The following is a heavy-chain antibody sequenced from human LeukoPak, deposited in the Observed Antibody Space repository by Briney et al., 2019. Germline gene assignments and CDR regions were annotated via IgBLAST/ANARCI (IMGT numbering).Heavy chain of an antibody. Sequence: ASVKVSCKVSGYTLTELSMHWVRQAPGKGLEWMGGFDPEDGETIYAQKFQGRATMTEDTSTDTAYMELSSLRSEDTAVYYCATDFAHLLALPEGDYWGQGTLVTVSS. J-gene: IGHJ4*02. CDR3: ATDFAHLLALPEGDY. CDR1: GYTLTELS. V-gene: IGHV1-24*01. CDR2: FDPEDGET. D-gene: IGHD1-7*01.